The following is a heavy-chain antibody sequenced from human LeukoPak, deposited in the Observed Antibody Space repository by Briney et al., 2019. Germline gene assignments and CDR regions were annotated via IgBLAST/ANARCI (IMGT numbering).Heavy chain of an antibody. D-gene: IGHD2/OR15-2a*01. J-gene: IGHJ4*02. V-gene: IGHV3-7*01. CDR2: IKQDGSEK. Sequence: PGGSLRLSCAASGFTFSSYWMSWVRQAPGKGLEWVANIKQDGSEKYYVDSVKGRFTISRDNAKNSLYLQMNSLRAEDTAVYYCARDLFSGGQSMGPDYWGQGTLVTVSS. CDR3: ARDLFSGGQSMGPDY. CDR1: GFTFSSYW.